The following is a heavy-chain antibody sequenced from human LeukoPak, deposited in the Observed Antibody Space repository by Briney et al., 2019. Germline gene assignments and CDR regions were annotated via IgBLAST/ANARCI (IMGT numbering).Heavy chain of an antibody. J-gene: IGHJ4*02. Sequence: PSETLSLTCAVYGGSFSGYYWSWIRQPPGKGLEWIGEINHSGSTNYNPSLKSRVTISVDTSKNQFSLKLSSVTAADTAVYYCARFGDSSSWPKLDYWGQGTLVTVSS. D-gene: IGHD6-13*01. CDR2: INHSGST. CDR3: ARFGDSSSWPKLDY. V-gene: IGHV4-34*01. CDR1: GGSFSGYY.